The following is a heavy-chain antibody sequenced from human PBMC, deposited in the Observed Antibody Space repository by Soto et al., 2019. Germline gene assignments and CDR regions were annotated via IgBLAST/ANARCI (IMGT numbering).Heavy chain of an antibody. CDR1: GYSFTSYW. J-gene: IGHJ4*02. CDR3: AREAYYDSSGYYGPIDY. V-gene: IGHV5-51*01. CDR2: IYPGDSDT. Sequence: GESLKIPCKGSGYSFTSYWIGWVRQMPGKGLEWMGIIYPGDSDTRYSPSFQGQVTISADKSISTAYLQWSSLKASDTAMYYCAREAYYDSSGYYGPIDYWGQGTLVTVSS. D-gene: IGHD3-22*01.